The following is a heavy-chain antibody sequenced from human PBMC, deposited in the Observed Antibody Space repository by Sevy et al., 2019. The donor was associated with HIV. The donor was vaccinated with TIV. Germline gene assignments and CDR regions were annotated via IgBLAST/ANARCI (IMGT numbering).Heavy chain of an antibody. CDR1: GFTFSDYY. J-gene: IGHJ4*02. Sequence: GGSLRLSCAASGFTFSDYYMSWIRQAPGKGLEWVSYITSSGSTIYYADSVKGRFTISRDNAKNSLSLQMNSWRAEGTAVYYCASGSSSDLDYWGQGTLVTVSS. V-gene: IGHV3-11*01. CDR2: ITSSGSTI. CDR3: ASGSSSDLDY. D-gene: IGHD6-6*01.